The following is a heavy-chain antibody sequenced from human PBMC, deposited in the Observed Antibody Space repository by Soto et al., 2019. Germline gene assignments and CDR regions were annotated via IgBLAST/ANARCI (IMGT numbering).Heavy chain of an antibody. D-gene: IGHD3-9*01. V-gene: IGHV4-59*01. CDR3: ARWGILTGYYMKERGFDP. CDR2: IYYSGST. J-gene: IGHJ5*02. Sequence: SETLSLTCTVSGGSISSYYWSWIRQPPGKGLEWIGYIYYSGSTNYNPSLKSRVTISVDTSKNQFSLKLSSVTAADTAVYYCARWGILTGYYMKERGFDPWGQGTLVTVSS. CDR1: GGSISSYY.